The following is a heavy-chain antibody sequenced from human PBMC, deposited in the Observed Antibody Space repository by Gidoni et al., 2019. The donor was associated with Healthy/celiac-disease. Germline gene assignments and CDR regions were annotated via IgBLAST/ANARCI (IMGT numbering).Heavy chain of an antibody. V-gene: IGHV3-74*01. CDR1: GFTFSSYW. CDR3: AREAVELDY. CDR2: SNSDGSST. Sequence: EVQLVEFGGGLVPPGGSLRLSCAASGFTFSSYWLHWVRQAPGKGLVWGSRSNSDGSSTSYADAVKGRFTISRENAKNTLYLQMNSLRAEDTAVYYCAREAVELDYWGQGTLVTVSS. D-gene: IGHD6-19*01. J-gene: IGHJ4*02.